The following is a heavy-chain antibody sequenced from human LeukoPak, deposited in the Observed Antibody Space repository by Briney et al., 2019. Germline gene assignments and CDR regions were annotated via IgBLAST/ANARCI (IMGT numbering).Heavy chain of an antibody. V-gene: IGHV4-4*08. J-gene: IGHJ4*02. CDR2: IYPSGST. CDR1: GGSISSGY. Sequence: SQTLSLTCTVSGGSISSGYWSWIRQPPGKGMEWIGYIYPSGSTHYTPSLKCRVTFSVDKSKPQFPLRLSSVTAADTAMYYCAKPVFMPGLHFDYWGQGALVTVSS. D-gene: IGHD2/OR15-2a*01. CDR3: AKPVFMPGLHFDY.